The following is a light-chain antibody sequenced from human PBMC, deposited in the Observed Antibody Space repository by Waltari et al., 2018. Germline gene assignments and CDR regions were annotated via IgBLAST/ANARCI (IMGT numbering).Light chain of an antibody. CDR2: DVS. J-gene: IGLJ2*01. Sequence: QSALTQPASVSGTPGQSITISCSGSSSDVGGHDFVSWYQQYPGTAPKLLIYDVSRRPAGVSNRFSGSKSANAASLTISGLQPEDAADYYCSSYSSIDTRLFGGGTKVTVL. V-gene: IGLV2-14*03. CDR1: SSDVGGHDF. CDR3: SSYSSIDTRL.